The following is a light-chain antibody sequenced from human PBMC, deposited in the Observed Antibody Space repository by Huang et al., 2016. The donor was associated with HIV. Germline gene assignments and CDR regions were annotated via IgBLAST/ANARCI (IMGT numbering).Light chain of an antibody. CDR1: QSVSTY. Sequence: DILMTQSPSSLSASVGDRVTITCRASQSVSTYLNWDQQKPGKAPKLLIYAASSLQSWVPSRVSGSGSGTDFTLTISSLQPDDFATYYCQQSYSTPFYTFGQGTKLEIK. V-gene: IGKV1-39*01. CDR2: AAS. CDR3: QQSYSTPFYT. J-gene: IGKJ2*01.